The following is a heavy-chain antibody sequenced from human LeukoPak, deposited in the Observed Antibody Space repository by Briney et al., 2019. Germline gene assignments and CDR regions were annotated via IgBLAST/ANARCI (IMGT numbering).Heavy chain of an antibody. V-gene: IGHV1-18*01. J-gene: IGHJ6*03. D-gene: IGHD6-6*01. Sequence: PEKVSCTASGYTFTSIGISWVRQAPGHGLEWIGWNRAQNGNTHYAQKIQGRVTMTTDTATSTVYRELRSRRADDAAVCYCAREEYSCSSLGYYYYDMDVWCKGTTVTVSS. CDR3: AREEYSCSSLGYYYYDMDV. CDR1: GYTFTSIG. CDR2: NRAQNGNT.